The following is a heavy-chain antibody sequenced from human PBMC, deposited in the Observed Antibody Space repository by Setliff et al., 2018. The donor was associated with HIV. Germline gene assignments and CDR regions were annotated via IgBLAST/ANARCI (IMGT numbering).Heavy chain of an antibody. CDR3: ARHSPSDY. V-gene: IGHV4-59*08. CDR2: IYNSAST. CDR1: GDSISTDY. Sequence: SETLSLTCTVSGDSISTDYWTWIRQPPGKGLEWIGYIYNSASTSYNPSLKSRVTITVDTSKNQFALKLSSVTAADTAVYYCARHSPSDYWGQGTLVTVSS. J-gene: IGHJ4*02.